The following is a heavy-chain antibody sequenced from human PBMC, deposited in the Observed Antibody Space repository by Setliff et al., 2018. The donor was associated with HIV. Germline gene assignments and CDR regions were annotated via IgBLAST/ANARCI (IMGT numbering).Heavy chain of an antibody. J-gene: IGHJ1*01. V-gene: IGHV3-30*04. CDR2: ISSDGNDK. CDR1: GFTFSTFP. CDR3: ADTLGYCSGDSCYGYFPH. Sequence: GGSLRLSCAASGFTFSTFPMHWLRQAPGKELEWVAVISSDGNDKYNADSVNGRFTISRDNSENTLYLQMNGLRSEDTAVYYCADTLGYCSGDSCYGYFPHWGQGTLVTVSS. D-gene: IGHD2-15*01.